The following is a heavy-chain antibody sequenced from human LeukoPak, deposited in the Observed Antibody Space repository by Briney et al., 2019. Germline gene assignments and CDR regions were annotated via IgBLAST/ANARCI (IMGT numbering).Heavy chain of an antibody. CDR2: ISRSSTYK. V-gene: IGHV3-21*01. Sequence: GGSLRLSCATSGFTLSSYAMNWVRQAPGKGLEWVSSISRSSTYKFYADSVKGRFTVSRDNAKNSLYLQMNSLRAEDTAVYYCAKSISYDDYEGSYGMDVWGHGTTVTVSS. D-gene: IGHD4-17*01. J-gene: IGHJ6*02. CDR1: GFTLSSYA. CDR3: AKSISYDDYEGSYGMDV.